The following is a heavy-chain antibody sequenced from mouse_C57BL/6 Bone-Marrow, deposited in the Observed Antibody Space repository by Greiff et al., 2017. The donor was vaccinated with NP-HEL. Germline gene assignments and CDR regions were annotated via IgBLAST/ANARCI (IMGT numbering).Heavy chain of an antibody. Sequence: QVQLQQSGAELARPGASVKLSCKASGYTFTSYGISWVKQRTGQGLEWIGEIYPRSGNTYYNEKFKGKATLTADKSSSTAYMELRSLTSEDSAVYFCARSYGYENWYFDVWGTGTTVTVSS. CDR2: IYPRSGNT. CDR1: GYTFTSYG. CDR3: ARSYGYENWYFDV. V-gene: IGHV1-81*01. D-gene: IGHD2-2*01. J-gene: IGHJ1*03.